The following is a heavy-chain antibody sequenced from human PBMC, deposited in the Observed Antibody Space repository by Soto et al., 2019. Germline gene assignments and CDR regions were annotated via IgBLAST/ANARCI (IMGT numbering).Heavy chain of an antibody. D-gene: IGHD2-15*01. CDR3: AKDRRKVVVAAPLDD. V-gene: IGHV3-30*18. J-gene: IGHJ4*02. CDR1: GFTFSSYG. CDR2: ISYDGSNK. Sequence: QVQLVESGGGVVQPGRSLRLSCAASGFTFSSYGMHWARQAPGKGLEWVAVISYDGSNKYYADSVKGRFTISRDNSKNTLYLQMNSLRAEDTAVYYCAKDRRKVVVAAPLDDWGQGTLVTVSS.